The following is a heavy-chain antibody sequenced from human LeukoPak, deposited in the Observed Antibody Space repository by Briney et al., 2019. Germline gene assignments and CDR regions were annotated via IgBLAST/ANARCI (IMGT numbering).Heavy chain of an antibody. V-gene: IGHV4-59*01. CDR2: IYYSGST. J-gene: IGHJ4*02. CDR3: ASSPGIAAASNFDY. Sequence: SETLSLTCTVSGGSISSYYWSRIRQPPGKGLEWIGYIYYSGSTNYNPSLKSRVTISVDTSKNQFSLKLSSVTAADTAVYYCASSPGIAAASNFDYWGQGTLVTVSS. D-gene: IGHD6-13*01. CDR1: GGSISSYY.